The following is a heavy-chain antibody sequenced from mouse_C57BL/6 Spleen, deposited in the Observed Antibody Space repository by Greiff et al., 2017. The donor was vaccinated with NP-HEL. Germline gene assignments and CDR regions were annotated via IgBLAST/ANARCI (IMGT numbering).Heavy chain of an antibody. V-gene: IGHV1-82*01. CDR2: IYPGDGDT. Sequence: QVQLKQSGPELVKPGASVKISCKASGYAFSSSWLNWVKQRPGKGLEWIGRIYPGDGDTNYNGKFKGKATLTADKTSSTAYMQLSSLTSEDSAVYFCARYYSNSGRAMDYWGQGTSVTVSS. CDR3: ARYYSNSGRAMDY. D-gene: IGHD2-5*01. J-gene: IGHJ4*01. CDR1: GYAFSSSW.